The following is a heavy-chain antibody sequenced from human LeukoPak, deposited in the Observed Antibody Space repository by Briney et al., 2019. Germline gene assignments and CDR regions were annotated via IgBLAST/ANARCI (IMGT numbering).Heavy chain of an antibody. J-gene: IGHJ4*02. CDR2: IDHSGNT. Sequence: SETLSLTCDVSGGSFSGHYWSWIRQPPGKGLEWIGEIDHSGNTNYNPSLKRRVTISIDTSKTRFSLRLSSVTAADTAVYYCARDYGDHRVDYWGQGTLVTVSS. CDR1: GGSFSGHY. D-gene: IGHD4-17*01. CDR3: ARDYGDHRVDY. V-gene: IGHV4-34*01.